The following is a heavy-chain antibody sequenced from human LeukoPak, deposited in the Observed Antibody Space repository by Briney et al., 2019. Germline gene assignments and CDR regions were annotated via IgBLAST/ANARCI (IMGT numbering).Heavy chain of an antibody. CDR2: IKQDGSEK. Sequence: GGSLRLSCAASGFTFSNYWMSWVRQAPGKGLEWVANIKQDGSEKYYVDSVKGRFTISRDNAKKSLYLQMNSLRAEGTAVYYCARDLYGPFDYWGQGTLVTVSS. J-gene: IGHJ4*02. CDR3: ARDLYGPFDY. D-gene: IGHD2/OR15-2a*01. CDR1: GFTFSNYW. V-gene: IGHV3-7*01.